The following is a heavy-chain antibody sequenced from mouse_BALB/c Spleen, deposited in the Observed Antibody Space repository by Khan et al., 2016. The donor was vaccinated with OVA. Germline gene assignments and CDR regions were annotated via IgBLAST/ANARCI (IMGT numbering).Heavy chain of an antibody. CDR1: GFTFSTYA. V-gene: IGHV5-9-3*01. CDR3: SISPYGNFAY. J-gene: IGHJ3*01. CDR2: ISSDGDYT. Sequence: EGERGEDGGGLVKPGGSLKLSCAASGFTFSTYAMSWVRQTPEKRLEWVATISSDGDYTYYPDNVTGRFTISRDNAKNTLYLQMSSLRSEDTAISYCSISPYGNFAYWGQGTLVTVSA. D-gene: IGHD2-1*01.